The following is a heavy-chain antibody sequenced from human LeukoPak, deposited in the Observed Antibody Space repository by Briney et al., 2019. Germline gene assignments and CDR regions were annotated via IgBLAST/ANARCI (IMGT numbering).Heavy chain of an antibody. CDR3: ARQGYNDYEGVSGFDN. CDR2: IYYSGST. V-gene: IGHV4-39*01. Sequence: NPSETLSLTCTVSGDPISSSYYYWGWIRQPPGKGLEWIGSIYYSGSTYYNPSLKSRVTMSVDTSKNQFSLKLSSVTVADTAVYYCARQGYNDYEGVSGFDNWGQGTLVTVSS. D-gene: IGHD4-17*01. J-gene: IGHJ4*02. CDR1: GDPISSSYYY.